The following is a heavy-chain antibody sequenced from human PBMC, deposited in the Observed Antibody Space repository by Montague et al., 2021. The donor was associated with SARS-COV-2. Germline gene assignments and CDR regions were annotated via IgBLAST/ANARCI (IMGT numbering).Heavy chain of an antibody. CDR2: ISYDGSNK. J-gene: IGHJ4*02. Sequence: SLRLSCAASGFTFSSYAMHWVRQAPGKGLEWVAVISYDGSNKYYADSVKGRFTISRDNSKNTLYLQMNSLRAEDTAAYYCARDRWEVDTAMAHFDYWGQGTLVTVSS. CDR3: ARDRWEVDTAMAHFDY. V-gene: IGHV3-30-3*01. D-gene: IGHD5-18*01. CDR1: GFTFSSYA.